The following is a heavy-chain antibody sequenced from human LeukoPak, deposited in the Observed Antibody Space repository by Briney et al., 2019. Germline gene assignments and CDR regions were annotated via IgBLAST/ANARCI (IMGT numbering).Heavy chain of an antibody. V-gene: IGHV1-2*02. CDR1: GYTFTGYY. Sequence: ASVKVSCKASGYTFTGYYMHWVRQAPGQGLEWMGWINPNSGGTNYAQKFQGRVTMTRDTSISTAYMELSRLRSDDTAVYYCARAIQPYYYYMDVWGKGTTVTVTS. D-gene: IGHD5-18*01. CDR3: ARAIQPYYYYMDV. CDR2: INPNSGGT. J-gene: IGHJ6*03.